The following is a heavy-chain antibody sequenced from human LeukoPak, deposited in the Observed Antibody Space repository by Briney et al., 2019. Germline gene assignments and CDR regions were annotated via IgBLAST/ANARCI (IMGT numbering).Heavy chain of an antibody. Sequence: ASVKVSCKASGYTFNSYGISWVRQAPGQGLEWMGWISAYNGHTNYAQKFQGRVTMTTDTSTSTAYMDLRSLRSDDTAVYYCARVPGPYYYYYMDVWGKGTTVTVSS. V-gene: IGHV1-18*01. J-gene: IGHJ6*03. CDR2: ISAYNGHT. CDR1: GYTFNSYG. CDR3: ARVPGPYYYYYMDV.